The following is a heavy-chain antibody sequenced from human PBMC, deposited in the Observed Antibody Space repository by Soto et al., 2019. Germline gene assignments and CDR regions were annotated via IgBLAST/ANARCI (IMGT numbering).Heavy chain of an antibody. CDR2: IIPILGIA. CDR3: AREEFYYGSGAYFDY. V-gene: IGHV1-69*08. J-gene: IGHJ4*02. Sequence: QVQLVQSGAEVKKPGSSVKVSCKASGGTFSSCTISWVRQAPGQGLEWMGRIIPILGIANYAQKFQGRVTITADKSTSTAYMELSSLRSEDTAVYYCAREEFYYGSGAYFDYWGQGTLVTLSS. D-gene: IGHD3-10*01. CDR1: GGTFSSCT.